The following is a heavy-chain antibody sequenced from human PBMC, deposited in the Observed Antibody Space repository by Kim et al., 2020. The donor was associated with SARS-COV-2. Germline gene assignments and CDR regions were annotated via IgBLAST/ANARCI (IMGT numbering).Heavy chain of an antibody. CDR3: ARGPSGYVQLDY. CDR2: INAGNGNT. CDR1: GYTFTSYA. V-gene: IGHV1-3*01. D-gene: IGHD5-12*01. J-gene: IGHJ4*02. Sequence: ASVKVSCKASGYTFTSYAMHWVRQAPGQRLEWMGWINAGNGNTKYSQKFQGRVTITRDTSASTAYMELSSLRSEDTAVYYCARGPSGYVQLDYWGQGTLVTVSS.